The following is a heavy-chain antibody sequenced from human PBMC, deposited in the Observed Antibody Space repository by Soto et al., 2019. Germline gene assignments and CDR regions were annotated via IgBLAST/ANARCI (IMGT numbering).Heavy chain of an antibody. Sequence: QVQLQQWGAGLLKPSETLSLTCAVYGGSFSGYYWSWIRQPPGKGLEWIGEINRSGVTKYNPSLKSRVTISKDTSRNQFSLKVTSMTAADTALYYCATLANYGSRTHPDYWGQGTLVTVSS. V-gene: IGHV4-34*01. J-gene: IGHJ4*02. CDR3: ATLANYGSRTHPDY. D-gene: IGHD3-10*01. CDR2: INRSGVT. CDR1: GGSFSGYY.